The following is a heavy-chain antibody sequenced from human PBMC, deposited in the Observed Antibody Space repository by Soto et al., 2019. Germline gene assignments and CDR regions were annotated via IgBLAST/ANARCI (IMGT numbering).Heavy chain of an antibody. CDR3: ASSHWYYGSETAS. CDR1: GGSISSYY. CDR2: IYYSGST. V-gene: IGHV4-59*01. Sequence: SETLSLTCTVSGGSISSYYWSWIRQPPGKGLEWIGYIYYSGSTNYNPSLKSRVTISVDTSKNQFSLKLSSVTAADTAVYYCASSHWYYGSETASWGQGTLVTVSS. J-gene: IGHJ5*02. D-gene: IGHD3-10*01.